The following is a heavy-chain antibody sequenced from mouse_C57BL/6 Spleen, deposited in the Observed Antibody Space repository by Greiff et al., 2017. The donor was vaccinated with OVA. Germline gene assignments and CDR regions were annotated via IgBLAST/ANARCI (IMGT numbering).Heavy chain of an antibody. CDR2: IYPGDGDT. Sequence: VHLVESGPELVKPGASVKISCKASGYAFSSSWMNWVKQRPGKGLEWIGRIYPGDGDTNYNGKFKGKATLTADKSSSTAYMQLSSLTSEDSAVYFCARNPYYAMDYWGQGTSVTVSS. J-gene: IGHJ4*01. V-gene: IGHV1-82*01. CDR3: ARNPYYAMDY. CDR1: GYAFSSSW.